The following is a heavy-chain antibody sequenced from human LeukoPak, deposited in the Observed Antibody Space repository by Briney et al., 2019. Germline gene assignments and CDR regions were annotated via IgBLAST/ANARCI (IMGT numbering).Heavy chain of an antibody. CDR2: FHNSGTS. Sequence: PSETLSLTCTVSDDSISDYYRGWIRQPPGKGLEWIGNFHNSGTSTYNPSLKSRVTISADTSKNQFSLKLNSLTTADTAVYYCTRGAGWLIDYWGQGILVTVSS. J-gene: IGHJ4*02. V-gene: IGHV4-59*01. CDR3: TRGAGWLIDY. D-gene: IGHD3-16*01. CDR1: DDSISDYY.